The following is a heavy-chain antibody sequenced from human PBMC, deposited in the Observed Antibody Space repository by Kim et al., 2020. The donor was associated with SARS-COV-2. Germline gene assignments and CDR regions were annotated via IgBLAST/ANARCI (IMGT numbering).Heavy chain of an antibody. J-gene: IGHJ3*02. D-gene: IGHD1-1*01. Sequence: SVKVSCKASGGTFSSYAISWVRQAPGQGLEWMGGIIPIFGTANYAQKFQGRVTITADESTSTAYMELSSLRSEDTAVYYCARDPPLGGWTEHDAFDIWGQGTMVTVSS. CDR2: IIPIFGTA. V-gene: IGHV1-69*13. CDR3: ARDPPLGGWTEHDAFDI. CDR1: GGTFSSYA.